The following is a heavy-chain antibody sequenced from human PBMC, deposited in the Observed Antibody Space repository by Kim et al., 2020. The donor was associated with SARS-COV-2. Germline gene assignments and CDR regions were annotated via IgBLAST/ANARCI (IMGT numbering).Heavy chain of an antibody. Sequence: RVTISVDTSKNQFSLKLSSVTAADTAVYYCARGRLATMVRGVTPSGMDVWGQGTTVTVSS. D-gene: IGHD3-10*01. V-gene: IGHV4-34*01. J-gene: IGHJ6*02. CDR3: ARGRLATMVRGVTPSGMDV.